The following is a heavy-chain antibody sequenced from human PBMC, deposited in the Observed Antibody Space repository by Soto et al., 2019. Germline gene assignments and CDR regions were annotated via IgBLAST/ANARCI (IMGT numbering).Heavy chain of an antibody. D-gene: IGHD6-6*01. Sequence: SETLSLTCTVSGGSISSYYWSWIRQPAGKGLEWVGRIYTSGSTNYNPSLKSRVTMSVDTSKNQFSLKLSSVTAADTAVYYCARVRIAARTGAYGMDVWGQGTTVTVSS. CDR3: ARVRIAARTGAYGMDV. V-gene: IGHV4-4*07. CDR1: GGSISSYY. CDR2: IYTSGST. J-gene: IGHJ6*02.